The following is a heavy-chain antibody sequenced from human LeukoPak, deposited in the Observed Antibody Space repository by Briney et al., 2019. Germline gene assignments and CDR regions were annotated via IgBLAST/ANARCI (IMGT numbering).Heavy chain of an antibody. D-gene: IGHD6-19*01. J-gene: IGHJ5*02. CDR2: IYYSGST. CDR1: GGSISSYY. CDR3: ARHAYLSGYSSGWYSGWFDP. V-gene: IGHV4-59*08. Sequence: SETLSLTCTVSGGSISSYYWSWIRQPPGQGLEWSGYIYYSGSTNYNPSLKSRVTISADTSKNQFSLKLSSVTAADTAVYYCARHAYLSGYSSGWYSGWFDPWGQGTLVTVSS.